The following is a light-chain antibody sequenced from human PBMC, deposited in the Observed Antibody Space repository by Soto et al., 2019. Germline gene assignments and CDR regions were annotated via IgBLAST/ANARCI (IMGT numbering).Light chain of an antibody. CDR2: GAS. CDR3: QQYDHSPRT. CDR1: QSVNSNY. Sequence: EIVLTQSPGTLSLSPGERATLSCRASQSVNSNYLAWYQQKPGQGPRVLMYGASSRATGIPDRFSGSGSGTDFTLTISRLEPEDFAVYYCQQYDHSPRTFGQGTKVESK. J-gene: IGKJ1*01. V-gene: IGKV3-20*01.